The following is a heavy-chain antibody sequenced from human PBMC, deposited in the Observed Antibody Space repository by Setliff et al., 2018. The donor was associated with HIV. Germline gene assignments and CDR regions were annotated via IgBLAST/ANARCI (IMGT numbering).Heavy chain of an antibody. CDR1: GYTFTGHY. J-gene: IGHJ4*02. CDR2: INPNSGGT. Sequence: ASVKVSCKASGYTFTGHYIHWVRQAPGQGLEWMGRINPNSGGTNYPQNIQGRVSITKDTSATTVYMELSRLRSEDTAVYYCARDGAFVWGTYRYQGFDHWGQGTLVTVSS. V-gene: IGHV1-2*06. D-gene: IGHD3-16*02. CDR3: ARDGAFVWGTYRYQGFDH.